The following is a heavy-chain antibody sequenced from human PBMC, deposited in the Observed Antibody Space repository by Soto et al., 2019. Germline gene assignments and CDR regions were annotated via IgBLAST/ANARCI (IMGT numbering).Heavy chain of an antibody. Sequence: EVQLLESGGGLVQPGGSLRLSCAASGFTFSSYAMSWVRQAPGKGLEWVSAISGSGGSTYYADSVKGRFTISRDNSKNTLYLQMNSLRAEDTAVYYCAKDDALYNWNXXAXXXXGXXCXXXDXXXXFDIXGXGTMVTVSS. D-gene: IGHD1-20*01. V-gene: IGHV3-23*01. CDR2: ISGSGGST. J-gene: IGHJ3*02. CDR1: GFTFSSYA. CDR3: AKDDALYNWNXXAXXXXGXXCXXXDXXXXFDI.